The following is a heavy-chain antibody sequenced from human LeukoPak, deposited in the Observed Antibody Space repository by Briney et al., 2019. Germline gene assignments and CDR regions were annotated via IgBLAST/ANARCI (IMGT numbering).Heavy chain of an antibody. Sequence: GGSLRLSCAASGFTFSSYGMHWVRQAPGKGLEWVAVIWYDGSNKYYADSVKGRFTISRDNSKNTLYLQMDSLRAEDTAVYYCARDPSSWSSSWNDYWGQGTLVTASS. CDR3: ARDPSSWSSSWNDY. J-gene: IGHJ4*02. V-gene: IGHV3-33*01. D-gene: IGHD6-13*01. CDR1: GFTFSSYG. CDR2: IWYDGSNK.